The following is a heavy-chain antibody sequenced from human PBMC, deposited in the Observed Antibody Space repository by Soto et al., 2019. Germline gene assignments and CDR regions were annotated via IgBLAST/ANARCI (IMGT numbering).Heavy chain of an antibody. CDR1: RYTFTDYY. CDR3: AREERFHGFDY. CDR2: INPNSGDT. Sequence: GASAKVSCKASRYTFTDYYIHWVRQAPGQGLEWMGWINPNSGDTNSAQKFQGRVTMTRDTSISTAYMELSWLRSDDTAVYYCAREERFHGFDYWGQGALVTVSS. J-gene: IGHJ4*02. D-gene: IGHD3-10*01. V-gene: IGHV1-2*02.